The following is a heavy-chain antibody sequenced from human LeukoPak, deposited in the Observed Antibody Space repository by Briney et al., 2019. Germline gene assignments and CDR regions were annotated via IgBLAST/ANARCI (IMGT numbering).Heavy chain of an antibody. CDR2: IKSKTDGETT. Sequence: PGDSLRLSCAASGFTFSNAWMSWVRQAPGKGLEWVGRIKSKTDGETTDYAAPVKGRFTISRDDSKNTLYLQMNSLKTEDTAVYYCTTDTAMPGDDYWGQGTLVTVSS. V-gene: IGHV3-15*01. D-gene: IGHD5-18*01. J-gene: IGHJ4*02. CDR1: GFTFSNAW. CDR3: TTDTAMPGDDY.